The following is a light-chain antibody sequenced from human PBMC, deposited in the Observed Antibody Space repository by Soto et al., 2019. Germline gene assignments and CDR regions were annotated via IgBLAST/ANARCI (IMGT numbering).Light chain of an antibody. CDR2: DAS. V-gene: IGKV3-11*01. J-gene: IGKJ5*01. CDR3: QHRSNWPLIS. Sequence: DIVLTQSPATLSLSPGQTATLSCRASKTVRTFLGWYQQKPGQAPRLLIYDASNRATGIPPRFSGSGSGTDFTLTITDLEPEDFAFYFCQHRSNWPLISFGQGTRLEIK. CDR1: KTVRTF.